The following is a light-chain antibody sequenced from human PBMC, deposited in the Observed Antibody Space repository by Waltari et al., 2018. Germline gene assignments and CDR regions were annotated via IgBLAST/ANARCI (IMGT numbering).Light chain of an antibody. Sequence: EIVMTQSPATLSVSPGERATLSCRASQSVSNNLAWYQQKPGHAPRLLIYGASTRANGIPARFSGSGSGTDFTLTISSLQSEDFAVYYCQQYKHWPLTFGGGTKVEIK. J-gene: IGKJ4*01. CDR3: QQYKHWPLT. CDR2: GAS. V-gene: IGKV3-15*01. CDR1: QSVSNN.